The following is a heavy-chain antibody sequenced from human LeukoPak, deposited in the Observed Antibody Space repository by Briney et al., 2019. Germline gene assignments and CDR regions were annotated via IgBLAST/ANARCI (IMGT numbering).Heavy chain of an antibody. D-gene: IGHD3-22*01. Sequence: GGSLRLSCAASGFTFSSYSMNWVRQAPGKGLEWVSYISSSSSTIYYADSVKGRFTISRDNAKNSLYLQMNSLRAEDTAVYYCAKTPTPYYYDSSGYYYYFDYWGQGTLVTVSS. CDR3: AKTPTPYYYDSSGYYYYFDY. CDR2: ISSSSSTI. CDR1: GFTFSSYS. J-gene: IGHJ4*02. V-gene: IGHV3-48*04.